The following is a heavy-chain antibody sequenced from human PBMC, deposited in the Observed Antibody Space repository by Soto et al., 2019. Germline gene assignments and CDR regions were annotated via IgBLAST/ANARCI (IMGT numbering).Heavy chain of an antibody. CDR2: IYYSGST. J-gene: IGHJ5*02. Sequence: PSETLSLTCTVSGGSFNTYYWSWIRQPPGKGLEWIGYIYYSGSTYYNPSLKSRVTISIDRSKNQFSLKLNSVTAADTAVYYCARVIAATDTISVWFDPWGQGTLVTVSS. D-gene: IGHD6-13*01. CDR1: GGSFNTYY. V-gene: IGHV4-59*12. CDR3: ARVIAATDTISVWFDP.